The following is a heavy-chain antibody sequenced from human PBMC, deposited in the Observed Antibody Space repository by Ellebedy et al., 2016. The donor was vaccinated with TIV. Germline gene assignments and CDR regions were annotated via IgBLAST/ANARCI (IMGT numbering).Heavy chain of an antibody. CDR1: GFTFRSYW. CDR3: ARRGSYGDYAVQINNWFDR. Sequence: PGGSLRLSCAASGFTFRSYWMSWVRQAPGKGLEWVANIYQDGSEKYYVDSVKGRFTISRDNAKNSLYLQMNSLRVEDTAVYYGARRGSYGDYAVQINNWFDRWGQGTLVTVYS. V-gene: IGHV3-7*01. CDR2: IYQDGSEK. J-gene: IGHJ5*02. D-gene: IGHD3-16*01.